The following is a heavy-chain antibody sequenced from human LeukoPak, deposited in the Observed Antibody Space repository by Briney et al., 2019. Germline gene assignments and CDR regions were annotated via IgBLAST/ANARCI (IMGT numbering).Heavy chain of an antibody. CDR3: ATTGLYGMDV. CDR2: INPSDSYT. D-gene: IGHD3-9*01. V-gene: IGHV5-10-1*01. Sequence: GESLKISCKGSGYSFTSYWISWVRQMPGKGLEWMGRINPSDSYTKYSPSFQGHVTISADKSINTAYLQWSSLKASDTAMYYCATTGLYGMDVWGQGTTVSVS. CDR1: GYSFTSYW. J-gene: IGHJ6*02.